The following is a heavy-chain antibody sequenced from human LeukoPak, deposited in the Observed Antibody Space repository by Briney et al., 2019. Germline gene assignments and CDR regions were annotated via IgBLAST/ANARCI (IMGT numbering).Heavy chain of an antibody. CDR2: INAGNGNT. D-gene: IGHD6-19*01. J-gene: IGHJ4*02. Sequence: ASVKVSCKASGYTFTSYAMHWVRQAPGQRLEWMGWINAGNGNTKYSRKFQGRVTITRDTSASTAYMELSSLRSEDTAVYYCARPEQFPPNAYYFDYWGQGTLVTVSS. CDR1: GYTFTSYA. V-gene: IGHV1-3*01. CDR3: ARPEQFPPNAYYFDY.